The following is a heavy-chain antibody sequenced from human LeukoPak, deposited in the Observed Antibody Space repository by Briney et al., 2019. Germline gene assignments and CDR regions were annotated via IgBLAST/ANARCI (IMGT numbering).Heavy chain of an antibody. CDR1: GFTFSSYW. V-gene: IGHV3-7*01. CDR2: IKQDGSEK. Sequence: GESLRLSCAASGFTFSSYWMSWVRQAPGKGLEWVANIKQDGSEKYYVDSVKGRFTISRDNAKNSLYLQMNSLRAEDTAVYYCAREVYSYGMYYYYYMDVWGKGTTVTISS. J-gene: IGHJ6*03. CDR3: AREVYSYGMYYYYYMDV. D-gene: IGHD5-18*01.